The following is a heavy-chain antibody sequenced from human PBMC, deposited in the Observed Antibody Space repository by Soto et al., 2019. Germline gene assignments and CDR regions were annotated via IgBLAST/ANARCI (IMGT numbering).Heavy chain of an antibody. J-gene: IGHJ5*02. V-gene: IGHV3-74*01. CDR2: INTDGSAT. D-gene: IGHD2-15*01. CDR3: ARDGGGS. Sequence: EVQLVESGGGLVQPGGSLRLSCAASGFTFSNYWMRWVRRLPGKGLVWVSRINTDGSATNYADSVKGRFTVSRDNARNMQYLQMNSLRAEDTAVYYCARDGGGSWGQGTLVTVSS. CDR1: GFTFSNYW.